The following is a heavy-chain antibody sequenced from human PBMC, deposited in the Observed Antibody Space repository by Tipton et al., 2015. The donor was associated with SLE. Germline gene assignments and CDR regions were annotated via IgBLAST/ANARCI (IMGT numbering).Heavy chain of an antibody. Sequence: SLRLSCAASGFTFSSYAMHWVRQAPGKGLEWVSVTSISGTTTHYADSVKGRFTISRDNSKNTLYLQMNSLRVEDTAVYYCAKEVFDSSSWSVYYSYGMDVWGQGTTVTVSS. CDR1: GFTFSSYA. J-gene: IGHJ6*02. CDR3: AKEVFDSSSWSVYYSYGMDV. CDR2: TSISGTTT. D-gene: IGHD6-13*01. V-gene: IGHV3-23*01.